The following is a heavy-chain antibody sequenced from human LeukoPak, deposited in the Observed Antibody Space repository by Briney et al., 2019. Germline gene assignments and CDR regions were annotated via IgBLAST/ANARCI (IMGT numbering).Heavy chain of an antibody. D-gene: IGHD6-6*01. Sequence: GLLNLSCEAPDFTFSSYEMNWARRPQGRGLGWVSSISSSGGTIYYADSVKGRFTISRDTAKNSLYLQMNSLRAEDTAVYYCARDSRPNSSSSRKDFDYWGQGTLVTVSS. CDR2: ISSSGGTI. J-gene: IGHJ4*02. V-gene: IGHV3-48*03. CDR1: DFTFSSYE. CDR3: ARDSRPNSSSSRKDFDY.